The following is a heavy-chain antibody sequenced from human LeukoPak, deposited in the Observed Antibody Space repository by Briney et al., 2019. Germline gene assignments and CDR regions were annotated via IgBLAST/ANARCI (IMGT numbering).Heavy chain of an antibody. CDR3: VKESGFMVAPNSAFDI. CDR2: ISRNGGST. D-gene: IGHD4/OR15-4a*01. J-gene: IGHJ3*02. CDR1: GFTFNSYP. Sequence: GGSLRLSCSASGFTFNSYPVHWVRQAPGKGLEYVSGISRNGGSTYYADSVKGRFTISRDNSKNTLYVQMSSLRAEDTAVYYCVKESGFMVAPNSAFDIWGQGTMVTVSS. V-gene: IGHV3-64*05.